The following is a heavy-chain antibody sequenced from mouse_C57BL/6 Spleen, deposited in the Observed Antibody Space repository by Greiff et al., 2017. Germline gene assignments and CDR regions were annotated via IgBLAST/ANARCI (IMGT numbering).Heavy chain of an antibody. CDR2: ISSGGSYT. D-gene: IGHD2-1*01. CDR1: GFTFSSYG. V-gene: IGHV5-6*02. CDR3: AGGNYGFAY. J-gene: IGHJ3*01. Sequence: EVKLVESGGDLVKPGGSLKLSCAASGFTFSSYGMSWVRQTPDKRLEWVATISSGGSYTYYPDSVKGRFTISRDNAKNTLYLQMSSLKSEDTAMYYCAGGNYGFAYWGQGTLVTVSA.